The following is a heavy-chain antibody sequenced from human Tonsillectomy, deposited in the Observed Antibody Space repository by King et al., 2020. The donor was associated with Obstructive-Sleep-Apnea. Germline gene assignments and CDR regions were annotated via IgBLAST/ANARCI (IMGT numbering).Heavy chain of an antibody. CDR2: IYWVGDT. J-gene: IGHJ4*02. D-gene: IGHD3/OR15-3a*01. Sequence: TLKESGPTLLKPTETLTLTCTFSGFSLSTSGEGVGWIRQVRQPPGEALEWPALIYWVGDTRYSPSLKSRVTITKDTSKNQVVLTWTTMGPVDTATYFCAHVTRPSFWTTYYYFDYCGLGTLVTVSS. CDR3: AHVTRPSFWTTYYYFDY. CDR1: GFSLSTSGEG. V-gene: IGHV2-5*02.